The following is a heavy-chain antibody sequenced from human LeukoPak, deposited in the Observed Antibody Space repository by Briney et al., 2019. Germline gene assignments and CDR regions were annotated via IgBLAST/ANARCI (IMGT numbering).Heavy chain of an antibody. CDR3: AKDLRSGDYDFWSGNWFDP. CDR2: ISGSGGST. V-gene: IGHV3-23*01. J-gene: IGHJ5*02. CDR1: GFTFSSYA. D-gene: IGHD3-3*01. Sequence: GGSLRLSCAASGFTFSSYAMSWVRQAPGKGLEWVSAISGSGGSTYYADSVKGRFTISRDNSKNTLYLQMNSLRAEDTAVYYCAKDLRSGDYDFWSGNWFDPWGQGTLVTVSS.